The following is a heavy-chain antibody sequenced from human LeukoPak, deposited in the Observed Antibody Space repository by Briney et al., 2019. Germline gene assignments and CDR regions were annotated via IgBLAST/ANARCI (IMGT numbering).Heavy chain of an antibody. V-gene: IGHV4-34*01. CDR2: INHSGST. CDR3: ARALAYCGGDCYPDAFDI. D-gene: IGHD2-21*02. Sequence: SETLSLTCAVYGGSFSGHYWSWIRQPPGKGLEWIGEINHSGSTNYNPSLKSRVTISVDTSKNQFSLRLSSVTAADTAVYYCARALAYCGGDCYPDAFDIWGQGTMVTVSS. CDR1: GGSFSGHY. J-gene: IGHJ3*02.